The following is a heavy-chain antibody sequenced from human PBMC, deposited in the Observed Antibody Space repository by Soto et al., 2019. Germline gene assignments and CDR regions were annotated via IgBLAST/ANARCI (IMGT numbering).Heavy chain of an antibody. CDR1: RYSSSDYW. J-gene: IGHJ5*02. Sequence: PGESLTISCKGSRYSSSDYWISWVRQMPAKGLAWMGMLDPSGSYPTYSPSFQGHVTISADKSIATAYLQWSSLEAPDTAMYYCARPQYCSSTSCYNNWFDPWGQGTLVTVSS. CDR2: LDPSGSYP. CDR3: ARPQYCSSTSCYNNWFDP. V-gene: IGHV5-10-1*01. D-gene: IGHD2-2*02.